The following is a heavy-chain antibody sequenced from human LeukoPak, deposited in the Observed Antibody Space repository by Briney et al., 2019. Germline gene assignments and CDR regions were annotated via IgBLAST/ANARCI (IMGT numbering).Heavy chain of an antibody. V-gene: IGHV2-5*01. CDR2: IYWNDNK. J-gene: IGHJ6*03. CDR3: VYHPSMDV. CDR1: GFSLTTSGVG. Sequence: VSGPTLVNPTQALTLTCTFSGFSLTTSGVGVHWIRQPPGKALEWLALIYWNDNKYFSPSLKNNLTITKDISKNQVVLTMANMAPVDTATYYCVYHPSMDVWGKGTTVTVSS.